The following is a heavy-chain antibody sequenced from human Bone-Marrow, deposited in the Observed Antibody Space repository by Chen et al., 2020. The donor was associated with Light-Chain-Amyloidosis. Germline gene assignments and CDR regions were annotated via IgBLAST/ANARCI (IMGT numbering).Heavy chain of an antibody. CDR1: GFTSSDYW. V-gene: IGHV3-7*03. CDR2: VRQDVSEK. D-gene: IGHD3-3*01. J-gene: IGHJ4*02. Sequence: EGGRGEEGGGWVEPGGSLRLSCAASGFTSSDYWMSWVRQSPGKGLEWVANVRQDVSEKDYAASVKGRFTISRDDATHSVYLPLPPLPPAFPAVYYCARDRTLFGVAQYYFDYWGQGTRVTVSS. CDR3: ARDRTLFGVAQYYFDY.